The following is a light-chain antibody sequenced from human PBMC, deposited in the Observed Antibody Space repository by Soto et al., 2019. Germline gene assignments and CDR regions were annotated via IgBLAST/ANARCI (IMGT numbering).Light chain of an antibody. Sequence: EIVLTQSPATLSLSPGESATLSCRASQSVRSYLAWYQQKPGQAPRLLIYDASKRAARIPDRFSGSGSGTDFTLTISSLEPEDFAVYYCQQRSNWRTFGQGTKVEIK. CDR1: QSVRSY. CDR3: QQRSNWRT. V-gene: IGKV3-11*01. CDR2: DAS. J-gene: IGKJ1*01.